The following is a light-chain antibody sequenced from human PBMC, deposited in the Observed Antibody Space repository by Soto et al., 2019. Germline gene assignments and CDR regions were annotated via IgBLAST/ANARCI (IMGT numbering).Light chain of an antibody. V-gene: IGKV1-5*01. CDR3: QQYNSYSRT. J-gene: IGKJ1*01. Sequence: DIQMTPSPSTLSASVGDRVTITCRASQSISSWLAWYQQKPGKAPKLLIYDGSSLESGVPSRFSGSGSGTEFTLTISSLQPDDFETYYCQQYNSYSRTFCQGTK. CDR1: QSISSW. CDR2: DGS.